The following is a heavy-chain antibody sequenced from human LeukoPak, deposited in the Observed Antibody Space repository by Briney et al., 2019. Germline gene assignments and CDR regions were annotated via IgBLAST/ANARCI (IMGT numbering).Heavy chain of an antibody. V-gene: IGHV3-7*01. CDR3: AREGMGIAAAGTSDY. CDR2: IKQDESEK. J-gene: IGHJ4*02. D-gene: IGHD6-13*01. CDR1: GFTFSNYW. Sequence: GGSLRLSCAASGFTFSNYWMSWVRQAPGKGLEWVANIKQDESEKHYVDSVKGRFTISRDNFKNTVYLQMNSLRAEDTAVYYCAREGMGIAAAGTSDYWGQGTLVTVSS.